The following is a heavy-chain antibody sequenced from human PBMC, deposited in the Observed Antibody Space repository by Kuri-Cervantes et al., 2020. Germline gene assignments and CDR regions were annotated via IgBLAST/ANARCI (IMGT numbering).Heavy chain of an antibody. CDR2: INSAGSST. Sequence: GGSLRLSCAASGFTFSRNWMHWVRQVPGKGLVWVSRINSAGSSTIYADSVKGRFTISRDNSKNTMYLQMNSLKPEDTAVYYCAKAVSGTTEVFDHWGQGTLVTVSS. J-gene: IGHJ4*02. CDR3: AKAVSGTTEVFDH. V-gene: IGHV3-74*01. CDR1: GFTFSRNW. D-gene: IGHD1/OR15-1a*01.